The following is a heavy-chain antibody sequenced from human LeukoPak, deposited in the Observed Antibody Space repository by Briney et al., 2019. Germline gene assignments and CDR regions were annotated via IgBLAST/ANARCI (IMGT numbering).Heavy chain of an antibody. CDR3: ARGQGGLYCSSTSCRFDY. CDR1: GGSFSGYY. Sequence: PSETLSLTCAVYGGSFSGYYWSWIRQPPGKGLEWIGEINHSGSTNYNPSLKSRVTISVDTSKNQFSLKLSSVTAADTAVYYCARGQGGLYCSSTSCRFDYWGQGTLVTVS. CDR2: INHSGST. J-gene: IGHJ4*02. D-gene: IGHD2-2*01. V-gene: IGHV4-34*01.